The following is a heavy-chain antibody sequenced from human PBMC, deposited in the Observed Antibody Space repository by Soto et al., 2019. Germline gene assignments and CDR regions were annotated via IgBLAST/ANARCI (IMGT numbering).Heavy chain of an antibody. CDR1: GGSISSYY. CDR3: AGTRGYCSGGSCPTVVDY. CDR2: IYYSGST. J-gene: IGHJ4*02. D-gene: IGHD2-15*01. Sequence: QVQLQESGPGLVKPSETLSLTCIVSGGSISSYYWSWIRQPPGKGLEWIGYIYYSGSTNYNPSLKIRVTVTVDTSKIHFSLKLSSVTAADTAVYYCAGTRGYCSGGSCPTVVDYWGQGTLVTVSS. V-gene: IGHV4-59*01.